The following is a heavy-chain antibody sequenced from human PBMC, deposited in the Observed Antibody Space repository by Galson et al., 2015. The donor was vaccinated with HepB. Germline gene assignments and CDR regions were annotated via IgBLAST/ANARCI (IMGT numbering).Heavy chain of an antibody. CDR2: VSGTSSYI. Sequence: SLRLSCAASGFTFSSYSTNWVRQAPGRGLEWVSSVSGTSSYIYYTDSVKGRFTISRDNAKNSLYLQMDSLRAEDTAVYYCAKGTHYYDTSGLDSWGQGTLVTVSS. CDR1: GFTFSSYS. J-gene: IGHJ4*02. CDR3: AKGTHYYDTSGLDS. D-gene: IGHD3-22*01. V-gene: IGHV3-21*01.